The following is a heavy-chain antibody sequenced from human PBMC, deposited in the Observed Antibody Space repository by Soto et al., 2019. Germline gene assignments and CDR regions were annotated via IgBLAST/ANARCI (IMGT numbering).Heavy chain of an antibody. J-gene: IGHJ4*02. CDR1: GFTFNGYG. CDR2: ISYDGTIK. CDR3: AKGNYYGSGPGTY. V-gene: IGHV3-30*18. Sequence: PGGSLRLSCAASGFTFNGYGLHWVRQVPGKGLEWVAVISYDGTIKYYADSVEGRFTISRDNSKNTLYLQMNSLKTEDTAVYYCAKGNYYGSGPGTYWGQGTLVTVS. D-gene: IGHD3-10*01.